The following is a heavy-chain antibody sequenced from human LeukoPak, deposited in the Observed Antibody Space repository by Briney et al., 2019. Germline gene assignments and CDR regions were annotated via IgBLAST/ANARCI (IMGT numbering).Heavy chain of an antibody. D-gene: IGHD5-12*01. CDR2: IKSKTDGETT. V-gene: IGHV3-15*01. CDR1: GFTFSNAW. CDR3: TTSSAYDHLFDY. Sequence: GGSLRLSCAVSGFTFSNAWMSWVRQAPGKGLEWVGRIKSKTDGETTDYAAPVKGRFTISRDDSKSTLYLQVNSLKTEDTAVYYCTTSSAYDHLFDYWGQGALVTVSS. J-gene: IGHJ4*02.